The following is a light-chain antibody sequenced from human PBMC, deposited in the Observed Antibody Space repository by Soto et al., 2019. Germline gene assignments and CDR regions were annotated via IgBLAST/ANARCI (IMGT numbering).Light chain of an antibody. CDR3: SSFASSSTCV. Sequence: QSALTQPPSASGSPGQSVTISCTGTSSDVGAYNYVSWYQQHAGKAPKLVIYEVTKRPSGVPDRFSGSKSANTDSLTVSVLQAEDEADYYCSSFASSSTCVFGGGTKLTVL. CDR1: SSDVGAYNY. CDR2: EVT. V-gene: IGLV2-8*01. J-gene: IGLJ3*02.